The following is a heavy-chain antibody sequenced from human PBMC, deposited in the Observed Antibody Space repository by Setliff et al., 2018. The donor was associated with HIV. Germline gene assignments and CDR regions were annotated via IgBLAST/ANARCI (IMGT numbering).Heavy chain of an antibody. CDR2: IYYRGST. D-gene: IGHD3-22*01. Sequence: PSETLSLTCTVSGGSISSSSYYWGWIRQPPGKGLEWIGSIYYRGSTYYNPSLKSRVTISVDTSENQFSLRLNSVTAADTAVYYCARYRYYYDSSGYGRWFDPWGQGTLVTVSS. J-gene: IGHJ5*02. V-gene: IGHV4-39*01. CDR3: ARYRYYYDSSGYGRWFDP. CDR1: GGSISSSSYY.